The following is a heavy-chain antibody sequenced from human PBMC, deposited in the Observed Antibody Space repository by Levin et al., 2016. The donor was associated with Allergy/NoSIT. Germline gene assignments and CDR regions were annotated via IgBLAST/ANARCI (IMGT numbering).Heavy chain of an antibody. V-gene: IGHV6-1*01. Sequence: WIRQSPSRGLEWLGRTYYRSKWYNDYAVSVKSRITINPDTSKNQFSLQLNSVTPEDTAVYYCARDMERAGTPFDYWGQGTLVTVSS. D-gene: IGHD6-19*01. CDR2: TYYRSKWYN. J-gene: IGHJ4*02. CDR3: ARDMERAGTPFDY.